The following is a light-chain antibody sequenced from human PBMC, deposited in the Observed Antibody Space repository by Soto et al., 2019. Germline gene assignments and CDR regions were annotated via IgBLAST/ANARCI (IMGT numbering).Light chain of an antibody. Sequence: DIQMTQSPSSLSASVGDRVTITCRASQGIGNYLAWYQHKPGKVPKLLIYGVSTLQSRVPSRFSGGGSGTEFTLTISGLQIEDLATYYCQVYNNGPPGFGQGTRLEIK. CDR3: QVYNNGPPG. V-gene: IGKV1-27*01. J-gene: IGKJ5*01. CDR1: QGIGNY. CDR2: GVS.